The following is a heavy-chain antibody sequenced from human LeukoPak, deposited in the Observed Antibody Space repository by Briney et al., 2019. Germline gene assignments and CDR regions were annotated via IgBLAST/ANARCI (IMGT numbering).Heavy chain of an antibody. V-gene: IGHV4-34*01. D-gene: IGHD4-17*01. J-gene: IGHJ4*02. CDR3: ARGQGTVTTH. CDR2: IHRSGST. CDR1: PGSFSPYY. Sequence: PSETLSLTCAVSPGSFSPYYWSWIRQPPGKGLEWIGEIHRSGSTNYNPSLKSRVTISLDTSKNQFSLKLSSVTAADTAVYYCARGQGTVTTHWGQGTLVTVSS.